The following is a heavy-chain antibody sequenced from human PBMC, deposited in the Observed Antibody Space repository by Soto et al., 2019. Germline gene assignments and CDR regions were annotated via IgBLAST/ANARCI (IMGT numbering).Heavy chain of an antibody. CDR1: GGSISSYY. V-gene: IGHV4-59*01. CDR2: IYYSGST. D-gene: IGHD1-20*01. CDR3: ASGITLVWQLGGAFDI. Sequence: SETLSLTCTVSGGSISSYYWSWIRQPPGKGLEWIGYIYYSGSTNYNPSLKSRVTISVDTSKNQFSLKLSSVTAANTAVDYCASGITLVWQLGGAFDIW. J-gene: IGHJ3*02.